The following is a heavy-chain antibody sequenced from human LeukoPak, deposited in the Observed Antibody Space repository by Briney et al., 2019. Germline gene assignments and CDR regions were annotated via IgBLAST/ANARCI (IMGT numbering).Heavy chain of an antibody. D-gene: IGHD3-10*01. V-gene: IGHV5-51*01. CDR3: ARNRRRTITMVRGDKNAPFDY. CDR2: IYLGDSDT. J-gene: IGHJ4*02. Sequence: GESLKISCKGSGYSFTSYWSGWVPQMPGKGLEWMGIIYLGDSDTRYSPSFQGQVTISADKSISTAYLQWSSLKASDTAMYYCARNRRRTITMVRGDKNAPFDYWGQGTLVTVSS. CDR1: GYSFTSYW.